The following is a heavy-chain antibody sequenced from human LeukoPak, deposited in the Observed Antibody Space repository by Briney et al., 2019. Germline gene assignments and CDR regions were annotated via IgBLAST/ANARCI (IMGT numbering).Heavy chain of an antibody. V-gene: IGHV3-30*02. CDR3: AKGSYYCSSSSCPQYYYYMDV. Sequence: GGTLRHSCAASGFTFNSYGMHWVRQAPGKGLEWVAFICYDGSAKYYADSVKGRLTISRDNSKNTLYLQMSILRAEDTAVYYCAKGSYYCSSSSCPQYYYYMDVWGKGTTVTVSS. CDR2: ICYDGSAK. J-gene: IGHJ6*03. D-gene: IGHD2-2*01. CDR1: GFTFNSYG.